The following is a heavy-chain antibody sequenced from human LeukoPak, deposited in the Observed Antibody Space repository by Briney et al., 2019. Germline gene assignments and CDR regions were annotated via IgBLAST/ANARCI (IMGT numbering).Heavy chain of an antibody. CDR1: GFTFSSYA. D-gene: IGHD6-13*01. CDR3: AKQVWYSTSWYSDY. Sequence: GGSLRLSCAASGFTFSSYAMSWVRQAPGKGLEWVSSIGGSGASTYYADSVKGRFTISRDNAKNTLYLQMNSLRAEDTAVYYCAKQVWYSTSWYSDYWGQGTLVTVSS. J-gene: IGHJ4*02. V-gene: IGHV3-23*01. CDR2: IGGSGAST.